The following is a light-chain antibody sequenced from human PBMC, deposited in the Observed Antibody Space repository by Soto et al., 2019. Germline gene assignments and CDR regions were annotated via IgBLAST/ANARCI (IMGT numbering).Light chain of an antibody. CDR1: QSVSSGY. V-gene: IGKV3-20*01. CDR3: QQYGIAPFT. Sequence: DIVLTQSPGTLSFSPGERATLTCRASQSVSSGYLAWFQQKPGQAPRLLIYGAYRRTTGIPDKFSGSGSGTDFTLTINTLEPEDFGVYYCQQYGIAPFTFGPGTKVDIK. J-gene: IGKJ3*01. CDR2: GAY.